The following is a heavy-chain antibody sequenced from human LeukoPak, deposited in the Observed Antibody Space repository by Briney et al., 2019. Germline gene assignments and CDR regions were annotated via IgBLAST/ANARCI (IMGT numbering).Heavy chain of an antibody. CDR3: AKLGPVTTSHXAXDX. CDR2: LYYSGST. J-gene: IGHJ3*01. V-gene: IGHV4-39*07. D-gene: IGHD4-17*01. CDR1: GGSISSSSYY. Sequence: PSETLSLTCTVSGGSISSSSYYWGWIRQPPGKGLEWIGNLYYSGSTYYNPSLKSRVTISVDTSKNQFSLKLSSVTAADTAVYYCAKLGPVTTSHXAXDXWXXXTXVTVS.